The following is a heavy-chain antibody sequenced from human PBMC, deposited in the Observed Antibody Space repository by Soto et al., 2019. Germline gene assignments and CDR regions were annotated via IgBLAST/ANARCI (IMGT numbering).Heavy chain of an antibody. CDR3: ASPYGSGSQGYMDV. Sequence: QLQLQESGPGLVKPSESLSLTCTVSGGSISSSSYYWGWIRQPPGKGLEWIGSIYYSGSTYYNPSLKSRVTISVDTSKNQFSLKLSSVTAADTAVYYCASPYGSGSQGYMDVWGKGTTVTVSS. J-gene: IGHJ6*03. CDR2: IYYSGST. V-gene: IGHV4-39*01. CDR1: GGSISSSSYY. D-gene: IGHD3-10*01.